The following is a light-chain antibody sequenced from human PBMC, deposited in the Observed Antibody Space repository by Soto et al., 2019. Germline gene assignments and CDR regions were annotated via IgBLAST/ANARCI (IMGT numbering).Light chain of an antibody. Sequence: EIVLTQSPGTLSLSPGESATLSCGASQSVSSRFLAWYQQKPGRAPRVLIYDASTRATGVPDRFSGSGSGTDFTLTISSLEPEDFAVYYCQQRSNWPPWTFGQGTKVDIK. J-gene: IGKJ1*01. CDR2: DAS. V-gene: IGKV3D-20*02. CDR1: QSVSSRF. CDR3: QQRSNWPPWT.